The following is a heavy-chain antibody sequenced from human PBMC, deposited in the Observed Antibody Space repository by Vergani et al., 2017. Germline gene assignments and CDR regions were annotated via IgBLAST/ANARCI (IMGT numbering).Heavy chain of an antibody. D-gene: IGHD2-2*01. CDR1: GFTFSRYG. Sequence: QVQLVESGGGVVQPGRSLRLSCAASGFTFSRYGMHWVRQAPGKGLEWVAVISYDGSNKYYSDSVKGRFTISRDNSKNTRYLQMNSLRAEDTAVYYCAKEFIVVVPAAMLPPDGMDVWGQGTTVTVSS. CDR3: AKEFIVVVPAAMLPPDGMDV. J-gene: IGHJ6*02. V-gene: IGHV3-30*18. CDR2: ISYDGSNK.